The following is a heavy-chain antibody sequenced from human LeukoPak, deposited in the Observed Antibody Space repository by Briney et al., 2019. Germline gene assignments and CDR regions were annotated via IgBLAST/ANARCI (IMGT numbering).Heavy chain of an antibody. CDR1: GGSISGYY. CDR2: IYSRGNT. V-gene: IGHV4-59*12. CDR3: ARGSGGRYCSGGSCYLGGYWFGP. D-gene: IGHD2-15*01. J-gene: IGHJ5*02. Sequence: PSETLSLTCTVSGGSISGYYWNWIRQPPGKGLEWIGYIYSRGNTNYNPSLKSPVTISIDTSKNQFSLKLSSVTAADTAVYYCARGSGGRYCSGGSCYLGGYWFGPWGQGTLVTVSS.